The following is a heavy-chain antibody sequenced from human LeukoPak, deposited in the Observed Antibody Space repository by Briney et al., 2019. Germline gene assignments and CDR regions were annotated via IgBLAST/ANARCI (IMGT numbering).Heavy chain of an antibody. Sequence: GGSLRLSCAASGFTFSDYYMSWIRQAPGKGLEWVSYISSSGSTIYYADSVKGRFTISRDNAKNSLYLQMNSLRAEDTAVYYCARVPPSARYSRADRVHHYMDVWGKGTTVTVSS. CDR1: GFTFSDYY. CDR2: ISSSGSTI. D-gene: IGHD4-11*01. CDR3: ARVPPSARYSRADRVHHYMDV. V-gene: IGHV3-11*04. J-gene: IGHJ6*03.